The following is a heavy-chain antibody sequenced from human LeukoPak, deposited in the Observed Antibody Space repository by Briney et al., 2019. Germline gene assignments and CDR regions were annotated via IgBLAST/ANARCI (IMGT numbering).Heavy chain of an antibody. D-gene: IGHD6-13*01. J-gene: IGHJ4*02. Sequence: PSETLSLTCTVSGGSLSNYYWSWIRQPAGKGLEWIGRIYTGGGTNYNPSLKSRVTMSVSKNHFSLKLSSVTAADTAVYHCARSSRVAGGHYYLDYWGQGTLVTVSS. CDR1: GGSLSNYY. CDR2: IYTGGGT. CDR3: ARSSRVAGGHYYLDY. V-gene: IGHV4-4*07.